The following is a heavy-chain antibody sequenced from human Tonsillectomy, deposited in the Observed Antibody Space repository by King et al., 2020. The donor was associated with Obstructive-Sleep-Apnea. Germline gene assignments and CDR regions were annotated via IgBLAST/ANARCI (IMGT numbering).Heavy chain of an antibody. D-gene: IGHD5-24*01. CDR1: GGSISSGDYY. Sequence: VQLQESGPGQVKPSQTLSLTCTVSGGSISSGDYYWNWIRQPPGKGLEWIGYIYYSGSTYYNPSLKSRVTISLDTSKNQFSLKVNSMTDADTAVYYCARKGKWLQSLPFDYWGQGTLVTVSA. J-gene: IGHJ4*02. CDR3: ARKGKWLQSLPFDY. CDR2: IYYSGST. V-gene: IGHV4-30-4*01.